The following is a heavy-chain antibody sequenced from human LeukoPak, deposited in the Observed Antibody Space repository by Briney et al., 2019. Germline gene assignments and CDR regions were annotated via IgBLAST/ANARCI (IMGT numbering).Heavy chain of an antibody. D-gene: IGHD3-16*02. J-gene: IGHJ4*02. V-gene: IGHV1-69*13. Sequence: SVKVSCKASGGTFISYAISWVRQAPGQGLEWMGGIIPIFGTANYAQKFQGRVTITADESTSTAYMELSSLRSEDTAVYYCATGYYDYVWGSYRYSFDYWGQGTLVTVSS. CDR1: GGTFISYA. CDR2: IIPIFGTA. CDR3: ATGYYDYVWGSYRYSFDY.